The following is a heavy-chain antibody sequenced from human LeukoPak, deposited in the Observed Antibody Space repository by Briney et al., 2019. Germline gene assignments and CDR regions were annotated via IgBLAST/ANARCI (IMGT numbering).Heavy chain of an antibody. CDR2: ISYDGNNK. CDR1: GFSFSSYG. V-gene: IGHV3-30*18. J-gene: IGHJ4*02. D-gene: IGHD3-10*01. CDR3: AKEYDSGGYGANFDY. Sequence: GGSLRLSCAASGFSFSSYGIHWVRQAPGKGLEWVAVISYDGNNKYHADSVKGRFTISRDNSKNMLYLQMNSLRTEDTAVYYCAKEYDSGGYGANFDYWGQGTLVTVSS.